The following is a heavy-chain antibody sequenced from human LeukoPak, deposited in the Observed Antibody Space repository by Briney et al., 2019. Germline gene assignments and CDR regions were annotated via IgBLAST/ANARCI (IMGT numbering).Heavy chain of an antibody. J-gene: IGHJ5*02. CDR1: GFTFSSYA. D-gene: IGHD2-2*01. CDR3: AKRPGGIEVVPAARPSWFDP. Sequence: GGSLRLSCAASGFTFSSYAMSWVRQAPGKGLEWVSAISGSGGSTYYADSVKGRFTISRDNSKNTLYLQMNSLRAEDTAVYYCAKRPGGIEVVPAARPSWFDPWGQGTLVTVSS. CDR2: ISGSGGST. V-gene: IGHV3-23*01.